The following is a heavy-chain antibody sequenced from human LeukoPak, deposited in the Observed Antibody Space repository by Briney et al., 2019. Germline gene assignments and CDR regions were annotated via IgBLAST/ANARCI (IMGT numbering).Heavy chain of an antibody. CDR3: ASPYSGYDYNFDY. CDR1: GSTFSSYA. CDR2: ISSNGGST. V-gene: IGHV3-64D*06. D-gene: IGHD5-12*01. Sequence: PGGSLRLSCSASGSTFSSYAMHWVRQAPGKGLEYVSSISSNGGSTYYADSVKGRFTISRDNSKNTLFLQMSSPRTEDTAVYYCASPYSGYDYNFDYWGQGTLVTVSS. J-gene: IGHJ4*02.